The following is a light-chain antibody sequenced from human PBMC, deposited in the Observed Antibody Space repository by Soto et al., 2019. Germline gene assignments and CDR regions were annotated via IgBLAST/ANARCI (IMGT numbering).Light chain of an antibody. J-gene: IGLJ3*02. V-gene: IGLV8-61*01. CDR1: SGSVSTTYY. CDR3: LLYVGSGIWV. Sequence: QTVVTQEPSSSVSPGGTVTLTCGLSSGSVSTTYYPSWYQQTPGQAPRTLIYNTNTRSSGVTDRFSGSILGNTAALTITGAQADDESDYYCLLYVGSGIWVFGGGTKLTVL. CDR2: NTN.